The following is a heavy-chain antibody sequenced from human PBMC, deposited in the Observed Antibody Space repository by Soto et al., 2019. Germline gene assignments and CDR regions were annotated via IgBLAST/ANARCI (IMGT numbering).Heavy chain of an antibody. J-gene: IGHJ3*02. CDR1: GGSISSYY. V-gene: IGHV4-59*01. CDR2: IYYSGST. D-gene: IGHD6-13*01. CDR3: ARGYSSSLRYAFDI. Sequence: QVQLQESGPGLVKPSETLSLTCTVSGGSISSYYWNWIRQPPGKGLEWIGYIYYSGSTNYNPSLKSRVTISVDTSKNQFSLKSSSVTAADTAIYYCARGYSSSLRYAFDIWGQGTMVTVSS.